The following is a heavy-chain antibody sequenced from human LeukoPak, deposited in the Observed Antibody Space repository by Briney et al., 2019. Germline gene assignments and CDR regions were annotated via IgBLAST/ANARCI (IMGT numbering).Heavy chain of an antibody. J-gene: IGHJ4*02. Sequence: GGSLRLSCAASGFTFSSYGMHWVRQAPGKGLEWVAFIRYDGSNKYYEDSVKGRFTISRDNSKNTLYLQMNSLRAEDTAVYYCAHARASGYSYGFDYWGQGTLVTVSS. V-gene: IGHV3-30*02. CDR2: IRYDGSNK. CDR3: AHARASGYSYGFDY. D-gene: IGHD5-18*01. CDR1: GFTFSSYG.